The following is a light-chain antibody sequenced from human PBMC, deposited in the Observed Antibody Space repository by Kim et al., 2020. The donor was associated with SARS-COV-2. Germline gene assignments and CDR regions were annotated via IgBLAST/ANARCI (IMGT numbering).Light chain of an antibody. Sequence: SYELTQPPSVSVAPGKTARITCGGNNIGSKSVHWYQQKPGQAPVLVIYYDSDRPSGIHERFSGSNSGNTATLTISRVEAGDEADYYCQVWDSSSDHVFGTGTKVTVL. CDR1: NIGSKS. CDR3: QVWDSSSDHV. V-gene: IGLV3-21*04. J-gene: IGLJ1*01. CDR2: YDS.